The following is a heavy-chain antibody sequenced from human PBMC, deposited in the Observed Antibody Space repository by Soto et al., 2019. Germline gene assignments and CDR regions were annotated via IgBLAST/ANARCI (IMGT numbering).Heavy chain of an antibody. V-gene: IGHV4-30-4*01. Sequence: SETLSLTCTVSSGSISSADYYWSWIRQPPGKGLEWIGYIYYTGSAYYNPSLKSRVTMSVDTSKNQFSLKVTSVTAADTAVYFCARHDNMTLGSQYLDSWGPGTLVT. CDR3: ARHDNMTLGSQYLDS. D-gene: IGHD1-1*01. J-gene: IGHJ4*02. CDR1: SGSISSADYY. CDR2: IYYTGSA.